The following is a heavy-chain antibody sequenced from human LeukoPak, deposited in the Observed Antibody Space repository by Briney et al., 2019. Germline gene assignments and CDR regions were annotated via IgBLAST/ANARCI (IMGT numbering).Heavy chain of an antibody. Sequence: GGSLRLSCAASGFTFSSYAMHWVRQAPGKGLEYVSAITSNGGSTYYADSAKGRFTISRDDSKNTLYLQMNSLKTEDTAVYYCTTDPPGFGYCSGGSCSSDNWFDPWGQGTLVTVSS. V-gene: IGHV3-64*02. CDR2: ITSNGGST. D-gene: IGHD2-15*01. CDR1: GFTFSSYA. CDR3: TTDPPGFGYCSGGSCSSDNWFDP. J-gene: IGHJ5*02.